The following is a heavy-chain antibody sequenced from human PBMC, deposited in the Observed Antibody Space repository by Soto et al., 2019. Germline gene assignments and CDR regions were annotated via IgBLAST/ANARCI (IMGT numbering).Heavy chain of an antibody. D-gene: IGHD5-18*01. CDR3: GKDAGYRDGLWLMES. CDR1: GFTISTYA. V-gene: IGHV3-23*01. J-gene: IGHJ5*02. Sequence: GGSLRLSCAASGFTISTYAMTWVRQAPGKGLECVSGVTGSGSQIYYADSVKGRFTISKDNSKNTLYLQMSSLSEEDTALYYCGKDAGYRDGLWLMESWDQGALVEVSS. CDR2: VTGSGSQI.